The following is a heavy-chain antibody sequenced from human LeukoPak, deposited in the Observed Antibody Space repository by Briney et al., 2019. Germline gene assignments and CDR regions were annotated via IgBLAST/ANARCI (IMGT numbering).Heavy chain of an antibody. CDR1: GFTFSSYE. D-gene: IGHD3-3*02. CDR2: ISGSGSTI. J-gene: IGHJ4*02. V-gene: IGHV3-48*03. Sequence: GGSLRLSCAASGFTFSSYEMNWVRQAPGKGLEWVSFISGSGSTIYYADSVKGRFIISRDNAKNSLYLQMNSLRAEDTAVYYCARDPIFNHGNYYFDYWGQGTLVTVSS. CDR3: ARDPIFNHGNYYFDY.